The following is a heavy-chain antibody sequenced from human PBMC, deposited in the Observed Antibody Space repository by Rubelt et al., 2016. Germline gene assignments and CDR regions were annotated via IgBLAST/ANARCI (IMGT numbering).Heavy chain of an antibody. D-gene: IGHD4/OR15-4a*01. V-gene: IGHV3-23*03. CDR3: ASGLTTKYYFDY. Sequence: EVQLLESGGGLVQFGGSLRLSCAASGFTFSSYAMSWVRQAPGKGLEWVSVIYTGGSTYYADSVKGRFTISRDNSENTLSLQMNSLRAEDTAVYYCASGLTTKYYFDYRGQGTLVTVSS. CDR1: GFTFSSYA. CDR2: IYTGGST. J-gene: IGHJ4*02.